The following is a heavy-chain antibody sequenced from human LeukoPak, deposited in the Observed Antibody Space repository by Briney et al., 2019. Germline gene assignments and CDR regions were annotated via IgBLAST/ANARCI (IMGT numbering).Heavy chain of an antibody. V-gene: IGHV3-21*01. J-gene: IGHJ4*02. D-gene: IGHD3-22*01. CDR3: ARESDTSGGYYFDY. Sequence: GGSLRLSCAASGFTFSSYNMNWVRQAPGKGLEWVSFISSTGRYIYYADSVKGRFTISRDNAKNSLYLQVNSLRAEDTAVYYCARESDTSGGYYFDYWGQGTLVTVSS. CDR1: GFTFSSYN. CDR2: ISSTGRYI.